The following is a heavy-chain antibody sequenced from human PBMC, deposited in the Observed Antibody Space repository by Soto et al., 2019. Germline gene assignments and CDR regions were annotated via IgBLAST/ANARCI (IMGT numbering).Heavy chain of an antibody. D-gene: IGHD2-21*01. J-gene: IGHJ4*02. CDR3: AKDISREWESCGGDCSGFDY. CDR1: GFTFDDYA. V-gene: IGHV3-9*01. Sequence: GGSLRLSCAASGFTFDDYAMHWVRQAPGKGLEWVSGISWNSGSIGYAESVKGRFTISRDNAKNSLYLQMNSLRAEDTALYYCAKDISREWESCGGDCSGFDYWGQGTLVTVSS. CDR2: ISWNSGSI.